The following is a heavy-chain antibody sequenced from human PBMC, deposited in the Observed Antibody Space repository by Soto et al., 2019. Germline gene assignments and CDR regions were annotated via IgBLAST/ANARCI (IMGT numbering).Heavy chain of an antibody. CDR2: IIPIFGTA. J-gene: IGHJ4*02. Sequence: QVQLVQSGAEVKKPGSSVKVSCKASGGTFSSYAISWVRQAPGQGLEWMGGIIPIFGTANYAQKFQGRVTITADESTSTAYMELSSLRSEDTAVYYCARDQYYYDSSGYSYYFDYWGQGTLVTVSS. CDR3: ARDQYYYDSSGYSYYFDY. CDR1: GGTFSSYA. V-gene: IGHV1-69*12. D-gene: IGHD3-22*01.